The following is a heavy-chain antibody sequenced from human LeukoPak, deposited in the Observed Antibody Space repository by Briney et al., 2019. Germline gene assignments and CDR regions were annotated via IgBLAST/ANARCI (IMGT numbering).Heavy chain of an antibody. V-gene: IGHV5-51*01. CDR2: IYPGDSDT. Sequence: GKSLRIYCKGSGYSFSSYWIGWVRQMPGKGLEWMGIIYPGDSDTRYSPSFQGQVTISADKAISTAYLQWSSLKASDTAMYYCARHLALRDAFNIWGQGTMVTVSS. J-gene: IGHJ3*02. CDR3: ARHLALRDAFNI. CDR1: GYSFSSYW.